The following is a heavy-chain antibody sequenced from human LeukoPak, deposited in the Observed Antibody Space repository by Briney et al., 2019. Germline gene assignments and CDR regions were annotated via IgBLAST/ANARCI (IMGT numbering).Heavy chain of an antibody. D-gene: IGHD1-26*01. Sequence: TTSETLSLTCTVSGGSISSGSYYWSWIRQPAGKGLEWIGRIYTSGSTNYNPSLKSRVTISVDTSKNQFSLKLSSVTAADTAVYYCATVWEHGDYWGQGTLVTVSS. V-gene: IGHV4-61*02. CDR2: IYTSGST. J-gene: IGHJ4*02. CDR3: ATVWEHGDY. CDR1: GGSISSGSYY.